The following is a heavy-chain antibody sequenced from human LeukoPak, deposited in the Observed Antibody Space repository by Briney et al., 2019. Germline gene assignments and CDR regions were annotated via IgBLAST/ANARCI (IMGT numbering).Heavy chain of an antibody. CDR1: GYTFTSYY. Sequence: ASVKVSCKASGYTFTSYYMHWVRQAPGQGLEWMGIINPSGGSTSYAQKFQGRVTMTRDTSTSTVYMELSSLRSEDTAVYYCAREDPQTTVPEGMDVWGQGTTVIVSS. CDR3: AREDPQTTVPEGMDV. J-gene: IGHJ6*02. V-gene: IGHV1-46*01. D-gene: IGHD4-17*01. CDR2: INPSGGST.